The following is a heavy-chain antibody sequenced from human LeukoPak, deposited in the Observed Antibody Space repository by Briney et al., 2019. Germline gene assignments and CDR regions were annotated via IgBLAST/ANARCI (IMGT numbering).Heavy chain of an antibody. CDR2: IYYSGST. V-gene: IGHV4-34*01. J-gene: IGHJ3*02. Sequence: SETLSLTCAVYGGSFSGYYWSWIRQPPGKGLEWIGSIYYSGSTYYNPSLKSRVTISVDTSKNQFSLKLSSVTAADTAVYYCARVYYYDSSGYYWPDAFDIWGQGTMVTVSS. CDR3: ARVYYYDSSGYYWPDAFDI. D-gene: IGHD3-22*01. CDR1: GGSFSGYY.